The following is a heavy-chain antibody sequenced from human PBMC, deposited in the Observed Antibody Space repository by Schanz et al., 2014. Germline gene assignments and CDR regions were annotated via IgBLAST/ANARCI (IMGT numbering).Heavy chain of an antibody. V-gene: IGHV3-74*02. D-gene: IGHD4-17*01. J-gene: IGHJ3*02. CDR1: GFTFENYA. CDR2: INSVGSNT. Sequence: EVQLAESGGGLVQPGGSLRLSCAASGFTFENYALTWVRQVPGKGLVWVARINSVGSNTDYADSVTGRFTISRDNAKNTLYLQMNTLRAEDTAVYYCARKMKLGVYGGKGHDSLDIWGQGTMVTVSS. CDR3: ARKMKLGVYGGKGHDSLDI.